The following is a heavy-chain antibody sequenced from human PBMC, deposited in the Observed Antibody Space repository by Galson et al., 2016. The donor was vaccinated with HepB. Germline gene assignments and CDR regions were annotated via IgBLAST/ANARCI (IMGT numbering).Heavy chain of an antibody. Sequence: SVKVSCKASGYTFIGYYIHWVRQAPGQGLEWMGWIKPNSGGTNYARKFQGRVTMTRDTSISTAYMELSSLISDDTAVYYCARIKEELRRAFDIWGQGTMLTVSS. J-gene: IGHJ3*02. CDR3: ARIKEELRRAFDI. D-gene: IGHD1-7*01. CDR1: GYTFIGYY. V-gene: IGHV1-2*02. CDR2: IKPNSGGT.